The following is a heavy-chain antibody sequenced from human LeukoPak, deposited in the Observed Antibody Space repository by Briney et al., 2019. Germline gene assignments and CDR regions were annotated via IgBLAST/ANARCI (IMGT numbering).Heavy chain of an antibody. CDR3: ASGTDSDPDFDY. CDR1: GFTFSSYS. CDR2: ISSSSSYI. V-gene: IGHV3-21*01. J-gene: IGHJ4*02. D-gene: IGHD2-21*01. Sequence: PGGSLRLSCAASGFTFSSYSMNWVRQAPGKGLEWVSSISSSSSYIYYADSVKGRFTISGDNAKNSLYLQMNSLRAEDTAVYYCASGTDSDPDFDYWGQGTLVTVSS.